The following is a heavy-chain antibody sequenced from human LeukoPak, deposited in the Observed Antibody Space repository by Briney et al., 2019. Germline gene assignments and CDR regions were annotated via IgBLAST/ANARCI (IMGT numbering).Heavy chain of an antibody. D-gene: IGHD2-15*01. V-gene: IGHV1-24*01. CDR1: GYTLTELS. J-gene: IGHJ4*02. Sequence: ASVKVSCKVSGYTLTELSMHWVRQALGKGLEWMGGFDPEDGETIYAQKFQGRVTMTEDTSTDTAYMELSSLRSEDTAVYYCAREDRYCSGGSCYGFDYWGQGTLVTVSS. CDR3: AREDRYCSGGSCYGFDY. CDR2: FDPEDGET.